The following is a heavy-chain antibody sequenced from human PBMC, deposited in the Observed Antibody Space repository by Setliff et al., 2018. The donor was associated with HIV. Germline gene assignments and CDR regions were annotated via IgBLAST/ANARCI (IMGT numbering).Heavy chain of an antibody. CDR1: GIIFSTNA. V-gene: IGHV3-30*03. D-gene: IGHD2-2*01. CDR3: ARGHRTSDGLDF. Sequence: PGGSLRLSCAASGIIFSTNAMHWVRQVPGKGLEWVAVIAHDGNTQYYADSVKGRFTVSRDNSKDTLYLQMNSLRVEDTSIYFCARGHRTSDGLDFWGQGTLVTVSS. J-gene: IGHJ4*02. CDR2: IAHDGNTQ.